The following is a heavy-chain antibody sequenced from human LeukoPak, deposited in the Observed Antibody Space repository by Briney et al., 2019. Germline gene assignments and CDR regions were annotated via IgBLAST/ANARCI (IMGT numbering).Heavy chain of an antibody. D-gene: IGHD2-15*01. CDR3: ARDDNQGYCSGGSCYSSLSQYGMDV. CDR2: IIPIFGTA. Sequence: ASVKVSCKASGGTFSSYAISWVRQAPGQGLEWMGGIIPIFGTANYAQKSQGRVTITADESTSTAYMELSSLRSEDTAVYYCARDDNQGYCSGGSCYSSLSQYGMDVWGKGTTVAVSS. J-gene: IGHJ6*04. CDR1: GGTFSSYA. V-gene: IGHV1-69*13.